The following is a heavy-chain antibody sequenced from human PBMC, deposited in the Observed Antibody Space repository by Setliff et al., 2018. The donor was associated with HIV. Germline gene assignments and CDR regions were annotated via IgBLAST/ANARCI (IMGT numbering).Heavy chain of an antibody. Sequence: SETLSLTCTVSGDSMTSGSFYWSWVRQPAGKGLEWIGQVHSTLSTNYNPSLKSRLSISADTSKNQFSLNLRLVTAADTALYYCARRTFGSGRFDPWGQGTPVTVS. CDR3: ARRTFGSGRFDP. CDR1: GDSMTSGSFY. CDR2: VHSTLST. J-gene: IGHJ5*02. D-gene: IGHD6-19*01. V-gene: IGHV4-61*09.